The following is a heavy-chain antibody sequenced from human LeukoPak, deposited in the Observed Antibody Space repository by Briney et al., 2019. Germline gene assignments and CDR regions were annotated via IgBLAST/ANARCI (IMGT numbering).Heavy chain of an antibody. Sequence: PGGSLRLSCAASGFTYSDYGMHWVRQAPGRGLEWVAFILNDGTWEYYPDSVKGRLTNSRDNSRNTLYLQMNSVRLEDTAIYYCVKGGSISHNWFDSWGQGTLVTVSS. V-gene: IGHV3-30*02. D-gene: IGHD3-16*01. J-gene: IGHJ5*01. CDR1: GFTYSDYG. CDR3: VKGGSISHNWFDS. CDR2: ILNDGTWE.